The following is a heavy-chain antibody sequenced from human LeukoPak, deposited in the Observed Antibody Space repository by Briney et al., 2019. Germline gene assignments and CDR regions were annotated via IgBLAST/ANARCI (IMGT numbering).Heavy chain of an antibody. J-gene: IGHJ6*02. D-gene: IGHD3-10*01. Sequence: SGGSLRLSCAASGFTFSSYWMHWVRQAPGKGLVWVSLIQTDGSGTTYADSVKGRFTISRDNAKNTLYLQMNSLRAEDTAVYFCASDRGYGMDVWGQGTTVTVSS. CDR1: GFTFSSYW. CDR2: IQTDGSGT. V-gene: IGHV3-74*01. CDR3: ASDRGYGMDV.